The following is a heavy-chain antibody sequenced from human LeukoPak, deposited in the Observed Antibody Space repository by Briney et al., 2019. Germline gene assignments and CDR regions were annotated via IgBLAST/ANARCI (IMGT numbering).Heavy chain of an antibody. J-gene: IGHJ4*02. CDR2: IKQDGSGK. Sequence: GGSLRLSCAASGFTFSSYWMSWVRQAPGKGLEWVANIKQDGSGKYYVDSVKGRFTISRDNAKNSLYLQMNSPRAEDTAVYYCARAFGGFTRHTTAYFDYWGQGTLVTVSS. V-gene: IGHV3-7*01. CDR3: ARAFGGFTRHTTAYFDY. CDR1: GFTFSSYW. D-gene: IGHD2-15*01.